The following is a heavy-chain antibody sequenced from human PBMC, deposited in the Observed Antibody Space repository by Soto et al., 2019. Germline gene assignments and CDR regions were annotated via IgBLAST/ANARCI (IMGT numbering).Heavy chain of an antibody. Sequence: QVQLQESGPGLVKPSQTLSLTCTVSGGSISSGGYYWSWIRQHPGKGLEWIGYIYYSGSTYYNPSLKSPVTISVDTSKKQFSLKLSSVTAADTAVYYCARDLPAYCGGDCYSDDAFDIWGQGTMVTVSS. CDR3: ARDLPAYCGGDCYSDDAFDI. CDR1: GGSISSGGYY. J-gene: IGHJ3*02. D-gene: IGHD2-21*02. CDR2: IYYSGST. V-gene: IGHV4-31*01.